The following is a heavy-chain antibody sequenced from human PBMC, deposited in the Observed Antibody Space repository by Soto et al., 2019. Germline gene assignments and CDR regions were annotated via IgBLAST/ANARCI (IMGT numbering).Heavy chain of an antibody. CDR1: GFTFSSYG. V-gene: IGHV3-30*18. CDR2: ISYDGSNK. CDR3: AKVRWQQLVQYGMDV. D-gene: IGHD6-13*01. Sequence: GGSLRLSCAASGFTFSSYGMHWVRQAPGKGLEWVAVISYDGSNKYYADSVKGRFTISRDNSKNTLYLQMNSLRAEDTAVYYCAKVRWQQLVQYGMDVWGQGTTVTVSS. J-gene: IGHJ6*02.